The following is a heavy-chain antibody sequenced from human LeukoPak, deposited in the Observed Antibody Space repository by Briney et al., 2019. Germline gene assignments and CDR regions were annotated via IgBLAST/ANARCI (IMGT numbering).Heavy chain of an antibody. CDR2: ISSSGSTI. CDR3: AREQRLLGGLDY. CDR1: GFTFSSYE. V-gene: IGHV3-48*03. Sequence: GGSLRLSCAASGFTFSSYEMNWVRQAPGKGLEWVSYISSSGSTIYYADSVKGRFTISRDNAKNSLYLQMNSLRAEDTDVYYCAREQRLLGGLDYWGQGTLATVSS. J-gene: IGHJ4*02. D-gene: IGHD3-3*01.